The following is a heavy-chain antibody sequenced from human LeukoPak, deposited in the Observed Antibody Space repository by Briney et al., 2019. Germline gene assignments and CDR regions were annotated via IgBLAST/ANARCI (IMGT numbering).Heavy chain of an antibody. CDR3: ATVGGSCSSSNCYAYFDY. V-gene: IGHV3-23*01. CDR1: GFTLSSSA. D-gene: IGHD2-2*01. CDR2: ITDNGGST. Sequence: GGSLRLSCAASGFTLSSSAMTWVRQAPGKGLDWVSIITDNGGSTFYADSVMGRFTISRDTSKNTLYLQMNSLRADDTAVYYCATVGGSCSSSNCYAYFDYWGQGTLVTASS. J-gene: IGHJ4*02.